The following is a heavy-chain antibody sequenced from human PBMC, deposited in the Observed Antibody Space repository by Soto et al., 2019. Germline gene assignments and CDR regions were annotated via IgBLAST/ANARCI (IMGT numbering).Heavy chain of an antibody. CDR3: AREQGYGGGPGIDY. CDR1: GFTFSSYS. V-gene: IGHV3-21*01. J-gene: IGHJ4*02. CDR2: ISSSSSYI. D-gene: IGHD4-17*01. Sequence: GGSLRLSCAASGFTFSSYSMNWVRQAPGKGLEWVTSISSSSSYIYYADSVKGRFTISRDYAKNSLYLQMNSLRAEDTAVYYCAREQGYGGGPGIDYWGQGTLVTVSS.